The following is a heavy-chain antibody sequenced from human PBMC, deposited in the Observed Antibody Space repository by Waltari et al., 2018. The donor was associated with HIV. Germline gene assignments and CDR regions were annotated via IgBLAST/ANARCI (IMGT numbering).Heavy chain of an antibody. Sequence: VQLVQPGAEMRKPGASVKVSCRASGYTFSPATLSCVRQAPGQGLEWMGWISGYNGNTNYAQKFQGRVNMTTDTSTSTAHMELRSLRSDDTAVYYCARGVSIVRGVMIRGHMDVWGQGTTVTVSS. CDR1: GYTFSPAT. J-gene: IGHJ6*02. CDR3: ARGVSIVRGVMIRGHMDV. V-gene: IGHV1-18*01. D-gene: IGHD3-10*01. CDR2: ISGYNGNT.